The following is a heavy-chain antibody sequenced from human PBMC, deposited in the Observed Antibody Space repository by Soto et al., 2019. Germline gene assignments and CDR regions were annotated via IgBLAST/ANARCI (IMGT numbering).Heavy chain of an antibody. V-gene: IGHV1-69*02. Sequence: QVQLVQSGAEVKKPGSSVKVSCKASGGTFSSYTISWVRQAPGQGLEWMGRIIPILGIANYAQKFQGRVTITADKSTSTAYMELRSLRSEDTAVYYCSSSSGYYSYYYYYGMDVWGQGTTVTVSS. D-gene: IGHD3-22*01. CDR2: IIPILGIA. CDR1: GGTFSSYT. CDR3: SSSSGYYSYYYYYGMDV. J-gene: IGHJ6*02.